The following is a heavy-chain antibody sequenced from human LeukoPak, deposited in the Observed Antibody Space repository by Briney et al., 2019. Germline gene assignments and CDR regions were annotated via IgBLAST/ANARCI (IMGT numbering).Heavy chain of an antibody. CDR2: ISDSGGST. Sequence: GGSLRLSCAASGFTLSSYAMSWVRQTPGKGLEWVSGISDSGGSTVYADSVKGRFTISRDNSKNTLYLQMNSLRAEDTAVYYCAKGPRSYDYDFWSGYYTGSGNYFDYWGQGTLVTVSS. J-gene: IGHJ4*02. D-gene: IGHD3-3*01. CDR3: AKGPRSYDYDFWSGYYTGSGNYFDY. V-gene: IGHV3-23*01. CDR1: GFTLSSYA.